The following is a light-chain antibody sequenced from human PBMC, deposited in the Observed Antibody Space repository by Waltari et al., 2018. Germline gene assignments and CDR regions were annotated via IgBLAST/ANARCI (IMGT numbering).Light chain of an antibody. CDR2: EAS. CDR3: QLRTNLMFT. J-gene: IGKJ2*01. V-gene: IGKV3-11*01. Sequence: EIVLTQSPATLSLSPGERATLSCRASQSVSSSLAWYQQTPGQAPRLLIYEASNRATGIPARFSGSRSGTDFTLTISSLGPEDFTVYYCQLRTNLMFTFGQGSKLEI. CDR1: QSVSSS.